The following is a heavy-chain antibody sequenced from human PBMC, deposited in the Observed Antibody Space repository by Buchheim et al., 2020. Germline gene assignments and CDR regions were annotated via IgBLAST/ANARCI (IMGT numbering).Heavy chain of an antibody. CDR3: ARRSNTMVRGEGTYYYYGMDV. D-gene: IGHD3-10*01. Sequence: EVQLVQSGAEVKKPGESLRISCKGSGYSFTSYWISWVRQMPGKGLEWMGRIDPSDSYTNYSPSFQGHVTIPADKSISTAYLQWSSLKASDTAMYYCARRSNTMVRGEGTYYYYGMDVWGQGTT. V-gene: IGHV5-10-1*03. CDR1: GYSFTSYW. J-gene: IGHJ6*02. CDR2: IDPSDSYT.